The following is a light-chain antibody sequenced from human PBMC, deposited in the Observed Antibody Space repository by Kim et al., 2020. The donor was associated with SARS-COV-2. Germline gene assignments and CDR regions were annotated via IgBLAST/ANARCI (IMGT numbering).Light chain of an antibody. V-gene: IGKV3-20*01. J-gene: IGKJ2*01. CDR1: QSVSGSY. Sequence: SPGDRATLSCRASQSVSGSYLGWYQQKPGQPPRLLIYDASTRAVGIPDRFSGSGSGTLFTLTISRLEPEDFAVYYCHHFDNSLYTFGQGTKLEI. CDR3: HHFDNSLYT. CDR2: DAS.